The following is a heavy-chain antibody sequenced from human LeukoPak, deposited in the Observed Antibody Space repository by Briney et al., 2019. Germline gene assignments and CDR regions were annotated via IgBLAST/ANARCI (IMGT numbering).Heavy chain of an antibody. Sequence: SETLSLTCAVSGHSINSGYFWGWIRQPPGRGLEWIGSIFQSGTTYYNPSLKSRVTISLDTSKNHFALNLTSVTAADTAVYFCARAEGGLRFMGRGVTIISPDYWGQGTLVTVSS. V-gene: IGHV4-38-2*01. CDR2: IFQSGTT. CDR3: ARAEGGLRFMGRGVTIISPDY. CDR1: GHSINSGYF. J-gene: IGHJ4*02. D-gene: IGHD3-10*01.